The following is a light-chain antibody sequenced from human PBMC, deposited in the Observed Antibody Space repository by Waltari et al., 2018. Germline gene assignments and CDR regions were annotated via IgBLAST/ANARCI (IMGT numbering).Light chain of an antibody. Sequence: EIVLTQSPATLSVSPGERATFSCRASQSIAANLAWYQQKPAQAPRLLIYGASTRATGVPARFRGSGSGTEFTLTISSLQSEDVTVYYCQQYNHWPPITFGQGTRLEIK. J-gene: IGKJ5*01. CDR1: QSIAAN. V-gene: IGKV3-15*01. CDR3: QQYNHWPPIT. CDR2: GAS.